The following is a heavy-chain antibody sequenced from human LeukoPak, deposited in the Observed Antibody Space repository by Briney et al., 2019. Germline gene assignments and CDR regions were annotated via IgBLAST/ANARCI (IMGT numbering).Heavy chain of an antibody. CDR2: ISGSGGST. CDR1: GFTVSSNY. V-gene: IGHV3-23*01. CDR3: AKVIIAVAGTKGAFDP. Sequence: PGGSLRLSCAASGFTVSSNYMSWVRQAPGKGLEWVSAISGSGGSTYYADSVKGRFTISRDNSKNTLYLQMNSLRAEDTAVYYCAKVIIAVAGTKGAFDPWGQGTLVTVSS. D-gene: IGHD6-19*01. J-gene: IGHJ5*02.